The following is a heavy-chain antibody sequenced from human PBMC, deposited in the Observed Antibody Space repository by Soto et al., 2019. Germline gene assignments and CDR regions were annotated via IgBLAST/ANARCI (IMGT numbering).Heavy chain of an antibody. Sequence: PGGSLRLSCAGSAFTFSNYAIAWVRQAPGKGLEWVSSLAGSGGDISYADSVKGRFTISRDNSKSTLFLQMDSLRAEETAIYYCAKKYYGTCPFDYWGQGTLVTVSS. V-gene: IGHV3-23*01. CDR2: LAGSGGDI. D-gene: IGHD3-16*01. CDR1: AFTFSNYA. CDR3: AKKYYGTCPFDY. J-gene: IGHJ4*02.